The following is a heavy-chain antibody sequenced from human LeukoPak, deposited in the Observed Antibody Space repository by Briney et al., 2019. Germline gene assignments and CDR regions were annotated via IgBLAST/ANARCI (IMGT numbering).Heavy chain of an antibody. CDR2: VSAYNGNT. D-gene: IGHD3-22*01. CDR3: ARVRSYDSSGYYPASSAFDI. J-gene: IGHJ3*02. Sequence: ASVKVSCKASGYTFTHYGISWVRKAPGQGLEWMGWVSAYNGNTDYAQKLQGRVTMTTDTSTSTAYMELRSLRSDDTAVYYCARVRSYDSSGYYPASSAFDIWGQGTMVTVSS. CDR1: GYTFTHYG. V-gene: IGHV1-18*01.